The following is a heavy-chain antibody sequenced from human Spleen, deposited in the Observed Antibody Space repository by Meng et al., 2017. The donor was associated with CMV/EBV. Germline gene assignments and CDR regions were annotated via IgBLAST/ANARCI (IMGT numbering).Heavy chain of an antibody. V-gene: IGHV4-38-2*02. D-gene: IGHD1-7*01. J-gene: IGHJ4*02. CDR3: ASGITGTPGVGYFDY. Sequence: SELSLTCTVSGYSISSGYYWGWIRQPPGKGLEWIGSIYHSGSTYYNPSLKSRVTISVDTSKNQFSLKLSSVTAADTAVYYCASGITGTPGVGYFDYWGQGTLVTVSS. CDR1: GYSISSGYY. CDR2: IYHSGST.